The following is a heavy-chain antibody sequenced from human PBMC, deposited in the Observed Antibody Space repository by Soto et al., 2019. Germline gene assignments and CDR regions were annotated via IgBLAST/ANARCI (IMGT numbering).Heavy chain of an antibody. V-gene: IGHV1-69*11. J-gene: IGHJ6*02. CDR3: ARWPQPRYTADPYAVDV. Sequence: QVHLVQSGTEVKKPGSSVKVSCKASGGTFSSSGFSWVRQAPGQGLEWMGMIVPSLDTTNYAQKFQARVTITADEVTSTAYMEWRSLRSDDTAVYYCARWPQPRYTADPYAVDVWGQGTRVIVSS. D-gene: IGHD3-16*02. CDR1: GGTFSSSG. CDR2: IVPSLDTT.